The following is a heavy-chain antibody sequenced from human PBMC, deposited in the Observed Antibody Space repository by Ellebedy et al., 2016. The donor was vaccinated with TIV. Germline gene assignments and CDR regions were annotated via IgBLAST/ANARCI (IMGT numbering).Heavy chain of an antibody. CDR1: GGSFSGYY. Sequence: GSLRLSXAVYGGSFSGYYWSWIRQPPGKGLEWIGEINHSGSTNYNPSLKSRVTISVDTSKNQFSLKLSSVTAADTAVYYCARGKTYSSSVFYYYYYYMDVWGKGTTVTVSS. CDR3: ARGKTYSSSVFYYYYYYMDV. J-gene: IGHJ6*03. D-gene: IGHD6-13*01. CDR2: INHSGST. V-gene: IGHV4-34*01.